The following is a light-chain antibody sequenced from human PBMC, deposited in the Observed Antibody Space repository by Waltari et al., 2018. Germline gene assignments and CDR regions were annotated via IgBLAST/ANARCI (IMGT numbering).Light chain of an antibody. J-gene: IGLJ3*02. CDR1: SSDVGGHNH. V-gene: IGLV2-11*01. Sequence: QSALTQPRSVSGSPGQSVAISCTGTSSDVGGHNHVSWYQQHPGTAPKVIIHDVNNRPSGVPDRCSGSRSGNTASLTISGLQAEDEADYYCLAYAGSPWVFGGGTKLTVL. CDR3: LAYAGSPWV. CDR2: DVN.